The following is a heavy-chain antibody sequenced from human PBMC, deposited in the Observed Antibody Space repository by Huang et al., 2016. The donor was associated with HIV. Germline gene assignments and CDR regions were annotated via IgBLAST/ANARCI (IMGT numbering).Heavy chain of an antibody. D-gene: IGHD6-13*01. V-gene: IGHV3-21*01. CDR2: MSPSSSFR. J-gene: IGHJ4*02. CDR3: VKDRGQQLSPFDS. Sequence: EVQLVDSGGGLVKPGGSLRLSCAASGFSLDSFNMFWVRQTPAKGLQWVASMSPSSSFREYADSVKGRFSISRDNAKNSLYLQMNSLRGEDTAVYYCVKDRGQQLSPFDSWGQGTLVTVSS. CDR1: GFSLDSFN.